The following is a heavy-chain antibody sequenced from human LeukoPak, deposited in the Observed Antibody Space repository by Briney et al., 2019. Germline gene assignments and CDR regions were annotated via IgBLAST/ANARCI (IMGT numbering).Heavy chain of an antibody. J-gene: IGHJ1*01. CDR2: IYYSGST. V-gene: IGHV4-31*03. D-gene: IGHD3-22*01. Sequence: PSETLSLTCTVSGGSISSGGYYWSWIRQHPGKGLEWIGYIYYSGSTYYNPSLKSRVTISVDTSKNQFSLKLSSVTAADTAVYYCARGPYYYDSSGYYPNWGQGTLVTVSS. CDR1: GGSISSGGYY. CDR3: ARGPYYYDSSGYYPN.